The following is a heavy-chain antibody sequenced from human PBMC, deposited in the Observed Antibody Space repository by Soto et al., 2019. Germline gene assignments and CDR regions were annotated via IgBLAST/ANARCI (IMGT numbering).Heavy chain of an antibody. D-gene: IGHD3-22*01. V-gene: IGHV3-7*05. Sequence: EVQLVESGGGLVQPGGSLRLSCAASGFTFGNYWMTWVRQAPGKGLEWVANIKGDGSEKSYLDSVRGRFTVSRDNAENSLFLQMNIVRAEDTALYYCARDVAPGSSGYFLDALAIWGQWTMVTVS. CDR3: ARDVAPGSSGYFLDALAI. J-gene: IGHJ3*02. CDR2: IKGDGSEK. CDR1: GFTFGNYW.